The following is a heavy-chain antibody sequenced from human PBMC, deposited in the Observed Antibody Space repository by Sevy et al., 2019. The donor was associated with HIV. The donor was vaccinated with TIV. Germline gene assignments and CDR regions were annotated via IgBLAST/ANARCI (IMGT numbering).Heavy chain of an antibody. Sequence: GGSLRLSCAASGFSFNSFNMNWVRQAPGKGLEWVAHISTGSNTIYYADSVKGRFTISRDNAKNSLYLQMNSLRAEDTAVYYCARGFCISSSCSGSSWGQGTLVTVSS. CDR1: GFSFNSFN. CDR3: ARGFCISSSCSGSS. D-gene: IGHD2-2*01. J-gene: IGHJ5*02. V-gene: IGHV3-48*01. CDR2: ISTGSNTI.